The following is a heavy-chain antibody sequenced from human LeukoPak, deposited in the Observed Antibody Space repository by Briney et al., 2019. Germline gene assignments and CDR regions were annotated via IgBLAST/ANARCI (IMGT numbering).Heavy chain of an antibody. CDR1: GFTFSDYY. CDR3: ARREARIFDY. J-gene: IGHJ4*02. D-gene: IGHD1-26*01. V-gene: IGHV3-11*03. Sequence: PGWSLRLSCAVAGFTFSDYYMSWVRQAPGKGLEWVSYISSTSTYTNYADSVKGLFTISRDNAKNSLYLQMNSLRAEDTAVYYCARREARIFDYWGQGTLVTVSS. CDR2: ISSTSTYT.